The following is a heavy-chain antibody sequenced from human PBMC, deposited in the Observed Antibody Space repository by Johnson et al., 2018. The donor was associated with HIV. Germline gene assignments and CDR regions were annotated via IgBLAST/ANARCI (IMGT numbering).Heavy chain of an antibody. D-gene: IGHD1-26*01. CDR1: GFTFSTYG. CDR2: IWYDGSNK. J-gene: IGHJ3*02. CDR3: ARETAGATNDAFDI. V-gene: IGHV3-33*01. Sequence: QVQLVESGGGVVQPGRSLRLSCVASGFTFSTYGMHWVRQAPGKGLEWVAVIWYDGSNKYYADSVRGRFTVSRDNAKNSLYLQMNSLRAEDTAVYYCARETAGATNDAFDIWGQGTMVTVSS.